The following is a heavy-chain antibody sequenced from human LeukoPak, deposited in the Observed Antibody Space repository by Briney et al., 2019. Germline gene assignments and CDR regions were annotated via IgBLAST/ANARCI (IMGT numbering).Heavy chain of an antibody. Sequence: SETLSLTCTVSGGSISSYYWSWIRQPPGKGLEWIGYIYYSGSTNYNPSLKSRVTISVDTSKNQFSLKLSSVTAADTAVYYCARSRSTRVWYFDLWGRGTLVTVSS. CDR2: IYYSGST. V-gene: IGHV4-59*08. J-gene: IGHJ2*01. CDR1: GGSISSYY. CDR3: ARSRSTRVWYFDL. D-gene: IGHD2-2*01.